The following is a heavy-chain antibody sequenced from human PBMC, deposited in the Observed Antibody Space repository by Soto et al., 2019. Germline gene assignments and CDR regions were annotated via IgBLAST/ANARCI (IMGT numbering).Heavy chain of an antibody. D-gene: IGHD2-2*02. CDR1: GGSISSGGYY. J-gene: IGHJ5*02. CDR2: IYYSGST. V-gene: IGHV4-31*03. Sequence: SETLSLTCTVSGGSISSGGYYWSWIRQHPGKGLEWIGYIYYSGSTYYNPSLKSRVTISVDTSKNQFSLKLSSVTAADTAVYYCARTSIVVVPAAIMGWFDPWGQRTLVTVSS. CDR3: ARTSIVVVPAAIMGWFDP.